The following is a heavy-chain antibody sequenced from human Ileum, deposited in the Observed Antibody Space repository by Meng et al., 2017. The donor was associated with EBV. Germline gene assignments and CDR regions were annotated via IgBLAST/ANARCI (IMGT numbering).Heavy chain of an antibody. CDR3: ARVGQWLPIDY. Sequence: GQLQGAGPGVVKPSGTLSLTCAGSGGSISSSNWWSWVRQPPGKGLEWIGEIYHSGSTNYNPSLKSRVTISVDKSKNQFSLNLSSVTAADTAVYYCARVGQWLPIDYWGQGTLVTVSS. V-gene: IGHV4-4*02. CDR1: GGSISSSNW. J-gene: IGHJ4*02. CDR2: IYHSGST. D-gene: IGHD6-19*01.